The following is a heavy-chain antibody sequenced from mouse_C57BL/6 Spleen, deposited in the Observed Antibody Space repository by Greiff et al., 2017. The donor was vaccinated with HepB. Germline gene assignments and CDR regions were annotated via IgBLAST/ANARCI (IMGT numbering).Heavy chain of an antibody. CDR3: ARTVVYYFDY. Sequence: DVKLVESGGGLVKPGGSLKLSCAASGFTFSDYGMHWVRQAPEKGLEWVAYISSGSSTIYYADTVKGRFTISRDNAKNTLFLQMTSLRSEDTAMYYCARTVVYYFDYWGQGTTLTVSS. CDR1: GFTFSDYG. V-gene: IGHV5-17*01. CDR2: ISSGSSTI. J-gene: IGHJ2*01. D-gene: IGHD1-1*01.